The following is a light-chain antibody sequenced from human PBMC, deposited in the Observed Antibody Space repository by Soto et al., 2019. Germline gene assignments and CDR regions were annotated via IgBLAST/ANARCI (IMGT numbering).Light chain of an antibody. CDR2: GNS. CDR3: QSYDSSLSGSYV. CDR1: SSNIGAGYD. J-gene: IGLJ1*01. Sequence: QAVVTQPTSVSGAPGQRVTIYCTGSSSNIGAGYDVHWYQQLPGTAPKLLTYGNSNRTSGVPDRISGSKSGTSASLAITGLQAEDEADYYCQSYDSSLSGSYVFGTGTKVTVL. V-gene: IGLV1-40*01.